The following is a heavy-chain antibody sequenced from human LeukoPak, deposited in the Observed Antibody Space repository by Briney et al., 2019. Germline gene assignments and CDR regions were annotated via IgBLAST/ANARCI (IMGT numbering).Heavy chain of an antibody. CDR1: GGTFSSYA. D-gene: IGHD2-2*01. CDR3: ARGNVVVVPAAIGLDYYYYMDV. CDR2: IIPIFGTA. J-gene: IGHJ6*03. Sequence: SVKVSCKASGGTFSSYAISWVRQAPGQGLEWMGRIIPIFGTANYAQKFQGRVTITTDESTSTAYMELSSLRSEDTAVYYCARGNVVVVPAAIGLDYYYYMDVWDKGTTVTVSS. V-gene: IGHV1-69*05.